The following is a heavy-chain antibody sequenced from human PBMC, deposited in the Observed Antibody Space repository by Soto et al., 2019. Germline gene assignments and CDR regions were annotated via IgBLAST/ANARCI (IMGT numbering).Heavy chain of an antibody. CDR1: GYTFTSYA. D-gene: IGHD6-19*01. J-gene: IGHJ4*02. V-gene: IGHV1-3*01. CDR2: INAGNGNT. Sequence: ASVKVSCKASGYTFTSYAMHWVRQAPGQRLEWMGWINAGNGNTKYSQKFQGRVTITRDTSASTAYMELSSLRSEDTAVYYCARARYSSGWQDFDYWGQGTLVXAPQ. CDR3: ARARYSSGWQDFDY.